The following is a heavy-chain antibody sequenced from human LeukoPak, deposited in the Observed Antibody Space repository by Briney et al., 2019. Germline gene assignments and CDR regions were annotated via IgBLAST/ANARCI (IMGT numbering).Heavy chain of an antibody. CDR1: GYTFTSYY. Sequence: ASVKVSCKASGYTFTSYYMHWVRQAPGQGLEGMGIINPSGGSTSYVQKFQGRVTMTRDMSTSTVYMELSRLRSEDTAVYYCASGRVSGWYRNAFDIWGQGTMVTVSS. J-gene: IGHJ3*02. CDR2: INPSGGST. CDR3: ASGRVSGWYRNAFDI. V-gene: IGHV1-46*01. D-gene: IGHD6-19*01.